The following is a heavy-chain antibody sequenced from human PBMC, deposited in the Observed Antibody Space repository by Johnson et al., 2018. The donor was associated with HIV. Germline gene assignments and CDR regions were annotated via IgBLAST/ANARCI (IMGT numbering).Heavy chain of an antibody. V-gene: IGHV3-66*01. J-gene: IGHJ3*02. CDR1: GFTVSSYF. CDR3: ARATTYYYDTRQDAFDI. Sequence: EVQLVESGGGLVQPGGSLRLSCAASGFTVSSYFMNWVRQAPGKGLEWVSVIYSGGSTYSADSVRGRFTISRDNSKNTLYLQMNNLRADDTAVYYCARATTYYYDTRQDAFDIWGQGTMVTVSS. CDR2: IYSGGST. D-gene: IGHD3-22*01.